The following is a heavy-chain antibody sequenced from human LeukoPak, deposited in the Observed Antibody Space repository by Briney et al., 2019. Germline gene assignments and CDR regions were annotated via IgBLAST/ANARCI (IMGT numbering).Heavy chain of an antibody. CDR2: INWHGGRT. Sequence: PGGSLRLSCAASGFTFYDYGMSWVRQAPGKGLEWVSGINWHGGRTDYADSVKGGFTISRDNAKNTLYLQINSLRAEDTALYYCARSGYYGSGSYSDYWGQGTLVTVSS. CDR3: ARSGYYGSGSYSDY. D-gene: IGHD3-10*01. J-gene: IGHJ4*02. V-gene: IGHV3-20*04. CDR1: GFTFYDYG.